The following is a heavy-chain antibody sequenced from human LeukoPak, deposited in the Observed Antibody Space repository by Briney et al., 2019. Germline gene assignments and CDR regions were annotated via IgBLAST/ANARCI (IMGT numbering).Heavy chain of an antibody. Sequence: RGGSLRHSCAASGFTYRGYSMNWVRPAPGGGLEWVSYISSSGGTIYYADSVKGRFTISRDNAKNSLYLQMNSLRAEDTAVYYCAREWVVAVLVLDYWGQGTLVTVSS. CDR3: AREWVVAVLVLDY. D-gene: IGHD5-12*01. CDR2: ISSSGGTI. J-gene: IGHJ4*02. CDR1: GFTYRGYS. V-gene: IGHV3-48*01.